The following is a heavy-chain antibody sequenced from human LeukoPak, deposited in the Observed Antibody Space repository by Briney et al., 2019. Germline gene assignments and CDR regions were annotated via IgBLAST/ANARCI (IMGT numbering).Heavy chain of an antibody. Sequence: GGSLRLSCAASGFTFSSCWMSWVRQAPGKGLEWVANIKQDGSEKYYVDSVKGRFTISRDNAKNSLYLQMNSLRAEDTAVYYCASGYSYGADYFDYWGQGTLVTVSS. V-gene: IGHV3-7*01. CDR1: GFTFSSCW. CDR2: IKQDGSEK. CDR3: ASGYSYGADYFDY. D-gene: IGHD5-18*01. J-gene: IGHJ4*02.